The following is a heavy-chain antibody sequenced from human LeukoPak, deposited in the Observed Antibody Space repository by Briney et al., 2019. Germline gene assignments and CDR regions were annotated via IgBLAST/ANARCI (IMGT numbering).Heavy chain of an antibody. Sequence: ASVKVSCKASGYTFTSYGISWVRQAPGQGLEWMGWISAYNGNTNYAQKLQGRVTMTTDTSTSTAYMELRSLRSDDTAVYYWARDRGTVTTLMIWDYWGQGTLVTVSS. CDR2: ISAYNGNT. J-gene: IGHJ4*02. V-gene: IGHV1-18*01. D-gene: IGHD4-11*01. CDR3: ARDRGTVTTLMIWDY. CDR1: GYTFTSYG.